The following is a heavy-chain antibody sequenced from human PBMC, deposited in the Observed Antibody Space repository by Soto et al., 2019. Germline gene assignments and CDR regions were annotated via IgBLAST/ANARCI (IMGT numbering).Heavy chain of an antibody. CDR2: ISAKNGNT. V-gene: IGHV1-18*01. CDR1: GYTFTDYG. J-gene: IGHJ4*02. Sequence: QVQLLQSGAEVKKPGASVKVSCKTSGYTFTDYGITWVRQAPGQGLEWMGGISAKNGNTNYVQKFRERVTMTTDPSTSTAYMELRSLTSDDTAVYYCARDKESPDYWGQGTLVTVSS. CDR3: ARDKESPDY.